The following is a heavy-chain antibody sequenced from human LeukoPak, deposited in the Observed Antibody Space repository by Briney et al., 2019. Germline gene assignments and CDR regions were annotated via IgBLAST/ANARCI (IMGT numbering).Heavy chain of an antibody. D-gene: IGHD5-24*01. CDR2: IYYSGST. Sequence: PSETLSLTCTVSGASSGSIGRYYYSWIRQTPGKGLEWIGFIYYSGSTNYNPSLKSRVTISIDTSKNQFFLILNSVTAADTALYYCARLRDGYNYGGLDNWGQGTLVTVSS. J-gene: IGHJ4*02. V-gene: IGHV4-59*01. CDR3: ARLRDGYNYGGLDN. CDR1: GASSGSIGRYY.